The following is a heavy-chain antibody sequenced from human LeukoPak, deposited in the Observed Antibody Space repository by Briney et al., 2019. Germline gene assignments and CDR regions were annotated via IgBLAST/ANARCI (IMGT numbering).Heavy chain of an antibody. Sequence: KSSGTLSLTCAVSGGSITSSNWWGWVRQPPGKGLEWIGEIYHSGSSNYNPSLKSRVTISVDKSKNQFSLKLSSVTAADTAVYYCARVPRGPLNAFDIWGQGTMVTDSS. V-gene: IGHV4-4*02. D-gene: IGHD3-10*01. CDR2: IYHSGSS. CDR1: GGSITSSNW. CDR3: ARVPRGPLNAFDI. J-gene: IGHJ3*02.